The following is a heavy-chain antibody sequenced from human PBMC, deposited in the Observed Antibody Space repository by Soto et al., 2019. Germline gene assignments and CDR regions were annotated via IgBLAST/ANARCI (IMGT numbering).Heavy chain of an antibody. CDR1: GGSISSSSYY. Sequence: PSETLSLTCTVSGGSISSSSYYWGWIRQPPGKGLEWIGSIYYSGSTYYNPSLKSRVTISVDTSKNHFSLKLSSVTAADTAVYYCSRERESASEHWGQGTLVTVSS. V-gene: IGHV4-39*02. J-gene: IGHJ4*02. CDR2: IYYSGST. CDR3: SRERESASEH.